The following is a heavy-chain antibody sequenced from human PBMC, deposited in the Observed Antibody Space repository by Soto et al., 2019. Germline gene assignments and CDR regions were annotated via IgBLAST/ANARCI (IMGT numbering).Heavy chain of an antibody. D-gene: IGHD5-12*01. CDR3: ARGRSNIVAPITEGRFDY. J-gene: IGHJ4*02. V-gene: IGHV1-2*04. Sequence: QVQLVQSGAEVKKPGASVKVSCKASGYTFTGYYMHWVRQAPGQGLEWMGWINPNSGGTNYAQKFQGWVTMTRDTSISTAYMELSRLRSDDTAVYYCARGRSNIVAPITEGRFDYWGQGTLVTVSS. CDR1: GYTFTGYY. CDR2: INPNSGGT.